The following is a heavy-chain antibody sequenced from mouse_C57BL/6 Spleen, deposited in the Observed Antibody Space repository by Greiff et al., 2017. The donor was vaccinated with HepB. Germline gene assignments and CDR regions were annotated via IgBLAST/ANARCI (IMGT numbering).Heavy chain of an antibody. CDR2: INPSSGYT. D-gene: IGHD1-1*01. CDR3: AREEGDYYGSSLGDY. J-gene: IGHJ2*01. CDR1: GYTFTSYT. Sequence: LVESGAELARPGASVKMSCKASGYTFTSYTMHWVKQRPGQGLEWIGYINPSSGYTKYNQKFKDKATLTADKSSSTAYMQLSSLTSEDSAVYYCAREEGDYYGSSLGDYWGQGTTLTVSS. V-gene: IGHV1-4*01.